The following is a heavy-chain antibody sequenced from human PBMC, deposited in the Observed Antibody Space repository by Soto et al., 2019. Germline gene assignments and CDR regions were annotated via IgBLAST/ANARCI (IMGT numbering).Heavy chain of an antibody. D-gene: IGHD2-21*02. CDR2: IIPILGIA. V-gene: IGHV1-69*08. Sequence: QVQLVQSGAEVKKPGSSVKVSCKASGGTFSSYTISWVRQAPGQGLEWMGRIIPILGIANNAQKFQGRVTTTPDNSTCKDYNELSSLSSENTAWYCCAGEGGGYVTQYYFGYWAQGTLVSVSS. CDR1: GGTFSSYT. CDR3: AGEGGGYVTQYYFGY. J-gene: IGHJ4*02.